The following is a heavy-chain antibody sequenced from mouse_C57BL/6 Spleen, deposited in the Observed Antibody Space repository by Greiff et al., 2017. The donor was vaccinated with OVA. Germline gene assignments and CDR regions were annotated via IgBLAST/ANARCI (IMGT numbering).Heavy chain of an antibody. Sequence: EVQLQQSGPELVKPGASVKISCKASGYTFTDYYMNWVKQSHGKSLEWIGDINPNNGGTSYNQKFKGKATLTVVKSSSTAYMELRSLTSEDSAVYYCASSDPAWFAYWGQGTLVTVSA. J-gene: IGHJ3*01. V-gene: IGHV1-26*01. CDR2: INPNNGGT. CDR3: ASSDPAWFAY. CDR1: GYTFTDYY.